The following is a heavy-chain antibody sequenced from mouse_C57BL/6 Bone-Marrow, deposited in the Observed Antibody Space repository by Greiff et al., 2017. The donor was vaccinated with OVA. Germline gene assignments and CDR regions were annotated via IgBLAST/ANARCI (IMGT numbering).Heavy chain of an antibody. CDR2: IYPGSGST. V-gene: IGHV1-55*01. Sequence: QVQLQQPGAELVKPGASVKMSCKASGYTFTSYWITWVKQRPGQGLEWIGDIYPGSGSTNYNEKFKSKATLTVDTSSSTAYLQLSSLTSEDSAVYYCARSGSSYEDYFDYWGQGTTLTVSS. J-gene: IGHJ2*01. D-gene: IGHD1-1*01. CDR1: GYTFTSYW. CDR3: ARSGSSYEDYFDY.